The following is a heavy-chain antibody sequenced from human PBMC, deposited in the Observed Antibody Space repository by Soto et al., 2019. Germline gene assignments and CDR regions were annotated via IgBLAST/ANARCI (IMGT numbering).Heavy chain of an antibody. Sequence: QVQLVQSGAEVKKPGASVKVSCKASGYTFTSYGISWVRQAPGQGPEWMGRISTYNGNTNYVQRLQGRVTMTTDTSTNTAYMELRSLRYDDTAVYFCARDPGYSTTWHQAFVSWGQGTMVTVSS. CDR3: ARDPGYSTTWHQAFVS. J-gene: IGHJ3*02. V-gene: IGHV1-18*01. CDR2: ISTYNGNT. D-gene: IGHD6-13*01. CDR1: GYTFTSYG.